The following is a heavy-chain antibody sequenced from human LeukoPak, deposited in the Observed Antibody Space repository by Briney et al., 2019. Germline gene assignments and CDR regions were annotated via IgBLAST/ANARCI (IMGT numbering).Heavy chain of an antibody. CDR3: VRESYVSGSPRGMDV. Sequence: SETLSLTCGVYGGSFSGSYWSWIRQPPGKGLEWIGEINHSGSTNYNPSLKSRVIISIDTSKNQFSLNVSSVTAADTAVYYCVRESYVSGSPRGMDVWGQGTTVTVSS. CDR2: INHSGST. V-gene: IGHV4-34*01. J-gene: IGHJ6*02. D-gene: IGHD3-10*01. CDR1: GGSFSGSY.